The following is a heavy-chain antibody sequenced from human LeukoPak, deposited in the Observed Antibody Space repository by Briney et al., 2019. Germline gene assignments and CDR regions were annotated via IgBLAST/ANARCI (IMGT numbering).Heavy chain of an antibody. D-gene: IGHD4-11*01. CDR3: ARDAEGPTVRVRYYYYMDV. CDR2: IIPILGIA. J-gene: IGHJ6*03. V-gene: IGHV1-69*02. CDR1: GGTFSSYT. Sequence: SVKVSCKASGGTFSSYTISWVRQAPGQGLQWMGRIIPILGIANYAQKFQGRVTITADKSTSAAYMELSSQRSEDTAVHYCARDAEGPTVRVRYYYYMDVWGKGTTVTVSS.